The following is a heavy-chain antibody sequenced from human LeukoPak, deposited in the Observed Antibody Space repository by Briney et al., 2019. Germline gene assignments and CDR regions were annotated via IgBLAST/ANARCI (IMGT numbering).Heavy chain of an antibody. V-gene: IGHV3-30-3*01. D-gene: IGHD3-22*01. CDR3: AREMFYYDSSGYLYYYYYMDV. J-gene: IGHJ6*03. CDR1: GFTFSSYA. Sequence: GGSLRLSCAASGFTFSSYAMHWVRQAPGKGLEWVAVISYDGSNKYYADSVKGRFTISRDNSKNTLYLQMNSLRAEDTAVYYCAREMFYYDSSGYLYYYYYMDVWGKGTTVTVSS. CDR2: ISYDGSNK.